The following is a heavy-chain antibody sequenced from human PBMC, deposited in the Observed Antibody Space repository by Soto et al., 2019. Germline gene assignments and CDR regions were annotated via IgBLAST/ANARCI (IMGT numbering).Heavy chain of an antibody. CDR1: GGSISSYY. D-gene: IGHD3-3*01. V-gene: IGHV4-34*01. CDR2: INHSGST. J-gene: IGHJ6*02. Sequence: SETLSLTCTVSGGSISSYYWSWIRQPPGKGLEWIGEINHSGSTNYNPSLKSRVTISVDTSKNQFSLKLSSVTAADTAVYYCAREPYDFWRYYYYGMDVWGQGTTVTVSS. CDR3: AREPYDFWRYYYYGMDV.